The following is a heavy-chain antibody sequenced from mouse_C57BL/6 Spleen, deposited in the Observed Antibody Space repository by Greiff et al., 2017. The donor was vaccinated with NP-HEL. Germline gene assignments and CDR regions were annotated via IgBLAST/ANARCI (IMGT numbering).Heavy chain of an antibody. CDR3: TTGDTTVVARYFDV. Sequence: EVQLQQSGAELVRPGASVKLSCTASGFNIKDDYMHWVKQRPEQGLEWIGWIDPENGDTEYASKFQGKATITAATSSNTAYLQLSSLTSEDTAVYYCTTGDTTVVARYFDVWGTGTTVTVSS. CDR2: IDPENGDT. J-gene: IGHJ1*03. D-gene: IGHD1-1*01. V-gene: IGHV14-4*01. CDR1: GFNIKDDY.